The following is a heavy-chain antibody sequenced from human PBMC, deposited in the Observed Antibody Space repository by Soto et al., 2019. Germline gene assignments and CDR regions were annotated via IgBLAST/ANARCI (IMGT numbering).Heavy chain of an antibody. Sequence: SETLSLTCTVSGGSISSYYWSWIRQPPGKGLEWIGYIYYSGSTNYNPSLKSRVTISVDTSKNQFSLKLSSMTAADTAVYYCSRRTLTYYYDSSGYLCAFDIWGQGTMVTVS. V-gene: IGHV4-59*01. CDR2: IYYSGST. CDR1: GGSISSYY. J-gene: IGHJ3*02. CDR3: SRRTLTYYYDSSGYLCAFDI. D-gene: IGHD3-22*01.